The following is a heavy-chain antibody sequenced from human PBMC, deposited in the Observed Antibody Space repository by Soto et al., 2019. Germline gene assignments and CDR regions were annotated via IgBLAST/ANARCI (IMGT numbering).Heavy chain of an antibody. CDR3: AIRNSSGAIDH. CDR2: INAGNGNT. CDR1: GFTFTTHA. Sequence: QVHLVQSGAEVKEPGASVKVSCKTSGFTFTTHAIHWVRQSPGQSLEWMGWINAGNGNTKYSQRFQDRVTITRDTSASTAYMELSSLRSEDRAVYYCAIRNSSGAIDHWGQGTLVTVSS. J-gene: IGHJ4*02. V-gene: IGHV1-3*01. D-gene: IGHD3-22*01.